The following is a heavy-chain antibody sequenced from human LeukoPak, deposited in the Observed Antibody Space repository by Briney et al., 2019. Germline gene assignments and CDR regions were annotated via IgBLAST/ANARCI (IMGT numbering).Heavy chain of an antibody. CDR1: GYTFTSYG. CDR3: AREGYSYGSD. D-gene: IGHD5-18*01. V-gene: IGHV1-18*01. J-gene: IGHJ4*02. Sequence: ASVKVSCKASGYTFTSYGISWVRQAPGQGLEWMGWISAYNGNTNYAQKFQGRVTMTRDTSISTAYMELSRLRSDDTAVYYCAREGYSYGSDWGQGTLVTVSS. CDR2: ISAYNGNT.